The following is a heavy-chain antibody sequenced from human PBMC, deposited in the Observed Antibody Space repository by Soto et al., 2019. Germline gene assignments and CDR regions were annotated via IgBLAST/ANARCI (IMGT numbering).Heavy chain of an antibody. CDR1: GGSISSSNW. V-gene: IGHV4-4*02. CDR2: IYHSGST. CDR3: ARDRHGATMVDYFDY. J-gene: IGHJ4*02. D-gene: IGHD1-26*01. Sequence: SETLSLTCAVSGGSISSSNWWSWVRQPPGKGLEWIGEIYHSGSTNYNPYLKSRVTISVDKFKNQFSLKLSSVTAADTAVYYCARDRHGATMVDYFDYWGQGTLVTVSS.